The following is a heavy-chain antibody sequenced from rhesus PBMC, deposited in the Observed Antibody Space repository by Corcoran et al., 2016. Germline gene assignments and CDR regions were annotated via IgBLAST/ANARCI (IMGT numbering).Heavy chain of an antibody. CDR3: AKGGKGYSNYGYLDY. CDR2: INSGGGST. J-gene: IGHJ4*01. V-gene: IGHV3S5*01. CDR1: GFTFSSYG. D-gene: IGHD4-23*01. Sequence: EVQLVETGGGLVQPGGSLKLSCAASGFTFSSYGMSWVRQAPGKGLEWVSAINSGGGSTYYADSVKGRFTSARDNAKNTLSLQMTRLRAEDTAVYYCAKGGKGYSNYGYLDYWGQGVLVTVSS.